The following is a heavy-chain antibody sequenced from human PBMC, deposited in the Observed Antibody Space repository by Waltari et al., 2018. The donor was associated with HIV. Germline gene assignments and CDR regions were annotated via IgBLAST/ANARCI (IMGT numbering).Heavy chain of an antibody. V-gene: IGHV4-34*02. CDR3: ARHRFVRGNSAWYFLY. D-gene: IGHD6-19*01. CDR1: GGSFSNYW. J-gene: IGHJ4*02. CDR2: INHSGTT. Sequence: QVQLQQWGAGLLKSSETLSLTCAVYGGSFSNYWWTWIRQTQGKGMEWSGEINHSGTTDYNPSLRSRLTMSIDTSKNQFSLKLSSVTAADAGFYYCARHRFVRGNSAWYFLYWGQGTHVTVSS.